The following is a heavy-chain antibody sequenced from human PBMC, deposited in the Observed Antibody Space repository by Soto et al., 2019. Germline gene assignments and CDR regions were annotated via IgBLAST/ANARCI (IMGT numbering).Heavy chain of an antibody. D-gene: IGHD2-21*01. V-gene: IGHV3-23*01. CDR1: GFTFSIYT. J-gene: IGHJ4*01. Sequence: EVQLFESGGGLVQPGGSLRLSCAASGFTFSIYTMAWVRQAPGKGLEWVSSISGSGGSPNYADSVQGRFTISRDNSKNTFFLQMNSLRTEDTATYYCTKARCSGDSCYVPDYWGHGMLVTVSS. CDR3: TKARCSGDSCYVPDY. CDR2: ISGSGGSP.